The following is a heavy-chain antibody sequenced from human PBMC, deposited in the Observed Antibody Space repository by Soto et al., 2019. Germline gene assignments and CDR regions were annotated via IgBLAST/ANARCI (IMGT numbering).Heavy chain of an antibody. V-gene: IGHV5-51*01. D-gene: IGHD2-15*01. Sequence: GESLKISCKGSGYIFTNYWIGWVRQMPGKGLEWMGIIYPGDSDTRYSPSFQGQVSISADKSITTAYLQWSSLKASDTAMYYCTRLSPRYCNGDTCPPPHSYGMDVWGQGTTVTVSS. CDR1: GYIFTNYW. J-gene: IGHJ6*02. CDR3: TRLSPRYCNGDTCPPPHSYGMDV. CDR2: IYPGDSDT.